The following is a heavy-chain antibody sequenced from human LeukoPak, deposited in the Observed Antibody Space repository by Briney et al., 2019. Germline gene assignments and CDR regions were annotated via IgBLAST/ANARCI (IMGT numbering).Heavy chain of an antibody. CDR2: IRSKAYGGTT. Sequence: PGRSLRLSCTASGLTFGDYAMSWVRQAPGKGLEWVGFIRSKAYGGTTEYAASVKGRFTISRDDSKSIAYLQMNSLKTEDTAVYYCTREVVVVVPAAPPHYYYYGMDVWGQGTTVTVSS. CDR3: TREVVVVVPAAPPHYYYYGMDV. V-gene: IGHV3-49*04. D-gene: IGHD2-2*01. J-gene: IGHJ6*02. CDR1: GLTFGDYA.